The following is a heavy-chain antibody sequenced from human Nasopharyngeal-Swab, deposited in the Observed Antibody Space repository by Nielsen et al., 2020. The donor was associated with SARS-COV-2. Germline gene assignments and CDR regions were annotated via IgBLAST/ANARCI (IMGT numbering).Heavy chain of an antibody. Sequence: GGSLRLSCAASGFTFSSYAMHWVRKVPGKGLEWVAVISYDGSNKYYADSVKGRFTISRDNSKNTLYLQMNSLRAEDTAVYYCAREGGYSGYEGAGEFDYWGQGTLVTVSS. CDR2: ISYDGSNK. CDR1: GFTFSSYA. V-gene: IGHV3-30-3*01. J-gene: IGHJ4*02. CDR3: AREGGYSGYEGAGEFDY. D-gene: IGHD5-12*01.